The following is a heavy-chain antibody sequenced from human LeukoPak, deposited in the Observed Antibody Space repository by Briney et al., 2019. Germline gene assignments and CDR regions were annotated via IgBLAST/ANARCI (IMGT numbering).Heavy chain of an antibody. CDR2: IYHSGST. Sequence: SETLSLTCTVSGYSISSGYYWGWIRQPPGKGLEWIGSIYHSGSTYYNPSLKSRVTISVDTSKNQFSLKLSSVTAADTAVYYCARHVLDYYDSSGYYDYFDYWGQGTQVTVSS. V-gene: IGHV4-38-2*02. J-gene: IGHJ4*02. CDR1: GYSISSGYY. D-gene: IGHD3-22*01. CDR3: ARHVLDYYDSSGYYDYFDY.